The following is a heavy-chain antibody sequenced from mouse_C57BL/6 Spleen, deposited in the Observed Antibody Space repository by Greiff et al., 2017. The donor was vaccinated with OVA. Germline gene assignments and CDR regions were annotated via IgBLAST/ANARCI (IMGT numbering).Heavy chain of an antibody. Sequence: QVQLQQSGAELVRPGASVTLSCKASCYTFTDYEMHWVKQTPVHGLEWIGAIDPETGGTAYNQKFKGKAILTADKSSSTAYMELRSLTSEDSAVYYCTRRDYSNPWFAYWGQGTLVTVSA. D-gene: IGHD2-5*01. CDR2: IDPETGGT. V-gene: IGHV1-15*01. CDR1: CYTFTDYE. CDR3: TRRDYSNPWFAY. J-gene: IGHJ3*01.